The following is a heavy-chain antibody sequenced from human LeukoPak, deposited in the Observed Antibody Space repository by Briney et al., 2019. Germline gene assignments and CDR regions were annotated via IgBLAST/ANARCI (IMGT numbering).Heavy chain of an antibody. CDR2: IRNKANTYAT. CDR3: ARRLDYGANAFDI. CDR1: GFTFSDST. V-gene: IGHV3-73*01. Sequence: GGSLRLSCSASGFTFSDSTIHWVRQASGKGLGWVGRIRNKANTYATEYAASVKGRFTISRDDSKNTAYLQMNTLKTEDTAVYYCARRLDYGANAFDIWGQGTMVTVSS. D-gene: IGHD4/OR15-4a*01. J-gene: IGHJ3*02.